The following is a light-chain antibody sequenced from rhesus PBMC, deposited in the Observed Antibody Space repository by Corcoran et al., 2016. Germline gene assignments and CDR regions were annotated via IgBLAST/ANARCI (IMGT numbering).Light chain of an antibody. J-gene: IGKJ3*01. CDR3: LQHNSYPFT. CDR2: AAS. V-gene: IGKV1-28*03. CDR1: QGISSY. Sequence: DIQMTQSPSSLSASVGDTVTITCRASQGISSYLNWFQQKPGKAPKPLIYAASSLESGVPSRFSGSGSGTDFTLTISSLQPEDFAVYYCLQHNSYPFTFGPGTKLDIQ.